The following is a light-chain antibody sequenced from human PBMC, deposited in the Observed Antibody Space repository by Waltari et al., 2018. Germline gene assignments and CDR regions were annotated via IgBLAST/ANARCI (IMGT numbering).Light chain of an antibody. CDR2: DAY. CDR3: QQYDNLPRT. J-gene: IGKJ2*01. CDR1: QGISTY. Sequence: DIQITQPPSFLSAPVGDRVTIHCQASQGISTYLNWYQQKPGKAPMRLIYDAYNLEAGVPSRFSGSGSGTDFTFTISSLQPEDIATYYCQQYDNLPRTFGQGTKLEIK. V-gene: IGKV1-33*01.